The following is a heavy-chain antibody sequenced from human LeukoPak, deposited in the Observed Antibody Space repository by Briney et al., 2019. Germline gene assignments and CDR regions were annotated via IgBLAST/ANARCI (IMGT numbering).Heavy chain of an antibody. CDR1: GXSISSYY. Sequence: SETLSLTCTVSGXSISSYYWSWIRQPPGKGLGWIGYIYYSGSTNYNPSLKSRVTISVDTSKNQFSLKLSSVTAADTAVYYCASSKGLYYYGSGSYYIFDYWGQGTLVTVSS. CDR2: IYYSGST. J-gene: IGHJ4*02. D-gene: IGHD3-10*01. V-gene: IGHV4-59*01. CDR3: ASSKGLYYYGSGSYYIFDY.